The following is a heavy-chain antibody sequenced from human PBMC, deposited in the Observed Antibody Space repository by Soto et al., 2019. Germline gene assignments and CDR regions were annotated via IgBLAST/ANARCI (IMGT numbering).Heavy chain of an antibody. J-gene: IGHJ6*02. CDR3: ARHVRGCSSTSCYRGYYYYGMDV. V-gene: IGHV5-51*01. Sequence: ESLKISCKGSGYSFTSYWIGWVRQMPGKGLEWMGIIYPGDSDTRYSPSFQGQVTISADMSISTAYLQWSSLKASDTAMYYCARHVRGCSSTSCYRGYYYYGMDVWGQGTTVTVSS. CDR2: IYPGDSDT. CDR1: GYSFTSYW. D-gene: IGHD2-2*02.